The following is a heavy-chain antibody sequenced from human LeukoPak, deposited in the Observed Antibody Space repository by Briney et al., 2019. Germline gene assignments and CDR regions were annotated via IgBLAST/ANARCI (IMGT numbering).Heavy chain of an antibody. CDR3: AKDGGGPSHSSGWAGYFDY. D-gene: IGHD6-19*01. J-gene: IGHJ4*02. CDR1: GFTFSSYA. Sequence: GGSLRLSCAASGFTFSSYAMSWVRQAPGKGLEWVSAISGSGGSTYYADSVKGRFTISRDNSKNTLYLQMNSLRAEDTAVYYCAKDGGGPSHSSGWAGYFDYWGQGTLVTVSS. V-gene: IGHV3-23*01. CDR2: ISGSGGST.